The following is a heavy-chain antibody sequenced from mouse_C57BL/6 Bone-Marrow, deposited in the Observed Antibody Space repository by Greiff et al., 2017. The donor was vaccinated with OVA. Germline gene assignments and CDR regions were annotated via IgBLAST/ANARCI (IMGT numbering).Heavy chain of an antibody. D-gene: IGHD3-3*01. CDR3: ARTANYFDY. Sequence: EVQLQQSGPELVRPGASVKISCTASGYNITDYYMNWVKQRPEQSLEWIGEINPNNGGTTYNQKFKAKATLTVDKSSSTAYMQLNSLTSEDSAVYYCARTANYFDYWGQGTTLTVSS. CDR2: INPNNGGT. CDR1: GYNITDYY. J-gene: IGHJ2*01. V-gene: IGHV1-42*01.